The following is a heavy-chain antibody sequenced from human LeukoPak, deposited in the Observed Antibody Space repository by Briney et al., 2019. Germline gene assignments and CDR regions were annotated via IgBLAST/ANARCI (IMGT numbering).Heavy chain of an antibody. J-gene: IGHJ5*02. CDR2: INPSGGST. Sequence: ASVKVSCKASGYTFTSYYMHWVRQAPGEGLEWMGIINPSGGSTRYAQKFQGRVTMTRDTSISTAYMELSRLRYDDTAVYYCARGIVSDSGRITIFGVVMTNNWFDPWGQGTLVTVSS. CDR1: GYTFTSYY. CDR3: ARGIVSDSGRITIFGVVMTNNWFDP. V-gene: IGHV1-46*01. D-gene: IGHD3-3*01.